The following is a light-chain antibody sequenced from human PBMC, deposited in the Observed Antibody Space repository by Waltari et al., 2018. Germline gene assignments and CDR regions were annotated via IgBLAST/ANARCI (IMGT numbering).Light chain of an antibody. V-gene: IGKV3-20*01. CDR3: HQYVESPAT. CDR1: QSVSSY. J-gene: IGKJ1*01. Sequence: SCWASQSVSSYLAWSQQKPGQAPMLLIYHASTRATGIPDRFSGSGSGTDFSLTISRLEPEDFAMYYCHQYVESPATFGQGTKVEIK. CDR2: HAS.